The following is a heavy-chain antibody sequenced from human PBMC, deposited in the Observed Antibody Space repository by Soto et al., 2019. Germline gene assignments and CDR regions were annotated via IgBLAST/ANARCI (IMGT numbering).Heavy chain of an antibody. V-gene: IGHV3-23*01. CDR3: ARRAFGSSSSFDT. J-gene: IGHJ3*02. D-gene: IGHD6-6*01. CDR1: GFVVISDP. CDR2: IRDSGGIT. Sequence: WGCLRLSCAASGFVVISDPMIWNNKAAERGLEWVFGIRDSGGITYNADSVKSRFIISRENCKNTLYLQMKSLRAEDTALYYCARRAFGSSSSFDTWGQGTMVTV.